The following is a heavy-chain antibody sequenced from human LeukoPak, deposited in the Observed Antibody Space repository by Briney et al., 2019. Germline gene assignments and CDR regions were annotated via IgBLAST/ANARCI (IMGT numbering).Heavy chain of an antibody. CDR1: GGSISSYY. V-gene: IGHV4-59*01. CDR3: ARSRAHYYYYGMDV. Sequence: SETLSLTCTVSGGSISSYYWSWIRQPPGKGLEWIGYIYYSGSTNHNPSLKSRVTISVDTSKNQFPLKLSSVTAADTAVYYCARSRAHYYYYGMDVWGQGTTVTVSS. J-gene: IGHJ6*02. CDR2: IYYSGST.